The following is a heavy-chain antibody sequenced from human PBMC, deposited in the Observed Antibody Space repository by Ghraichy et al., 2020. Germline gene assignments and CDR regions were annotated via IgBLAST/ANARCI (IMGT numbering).Heavy chain of an antibody. CDR1: GGSISSGGYY. CDR3: ARDLYSNYWFDP. J-gene: IGHJ5*02. CDR2: IYYSGST. V-gene: IGHV4-31*03. D-gene: IGHD4-11*01. Sequence: SETLSLTCTVSGGSISSGGYYWSWIRQHPGKGLEWIGYIYYSGSTYYNPSLKSRVTISVDTSKNQFSLKLSSVTAADTAVYYCARDLYSNYWFDPWGQGTLFNVSS.